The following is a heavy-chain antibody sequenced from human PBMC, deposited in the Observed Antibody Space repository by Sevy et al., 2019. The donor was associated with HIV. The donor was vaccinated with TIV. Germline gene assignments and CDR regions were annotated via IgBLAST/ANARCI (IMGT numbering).Heavy chain of an antibody. CDR1: GFTFNIYS. D-gene: IGHD1-26*01. Sequence: GGSLRLSCAASGFTFNIYSMNWVRQPPGKGLEWVSSITSSTSYIYYADSVKGRFTISRDNAKNSLYLQMNSLRAEDTAVYYCARDRLWELLPFDYWGQGTLVTVSS. V-gene: IGHV3-21*06. CDR3: ARDRLWELLPFDY. J-gene: IGHJ4*02. CDR2: ITSSTSYI.